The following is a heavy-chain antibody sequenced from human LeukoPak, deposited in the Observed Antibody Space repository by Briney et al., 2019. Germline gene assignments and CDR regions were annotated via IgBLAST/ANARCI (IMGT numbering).Heavy chain of an antibody. D-gene: IGHD1-26*01. Sequence: SVKVSCKASGYTFTGYYMHWVRQAPGQGLEWMGGIIPIFGTANYAQKFQGRVTITADESTSTAYMELSSLRSEDTAVYYCARASGSPPDYWGQGTLVTVSS. CDR2: IIPIFGTA. CDR3: ARASGSPPDY. J-gene: IGHJ4*02. CDR1: GYTFTGYY. V-gene: IGHV1-69*13.